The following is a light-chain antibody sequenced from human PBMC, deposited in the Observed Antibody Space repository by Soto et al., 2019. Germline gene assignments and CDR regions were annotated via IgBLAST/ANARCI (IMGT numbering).Light chain of an antibody. V-gene: IGKV1-5*01. Sequence: DIQMTQSPSTLSASVGDRVTITCRASQSISSWLAWYQQKPGKAPKLLIYDASNLESGVPSRFSGSGSGTEFTLTISSLQPDDFATYYCQQYYSDWTFGQGTKVDI. CDR3: QQYYSDWT. J-gene: IGKJ1*01. CDR1: QSISSW. CDR2: DAS.